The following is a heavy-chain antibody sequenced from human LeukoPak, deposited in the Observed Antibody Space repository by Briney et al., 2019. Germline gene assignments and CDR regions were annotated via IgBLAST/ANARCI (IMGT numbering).Heavy chain of an antibody. V-gene: IGHV4-39*07. D-gene: IGHD3-10*01. CDR3: ARAAGSRYYYYYYMDV. CDR1: GGSISNTFYY. CDR2: INYSGST. J-gene: IGHJ6*03. Sequence: SETLSLTCTVSGGSISNTFYYWGWIRQPPGKGLEWIGSINYSGSTYYNPSLKSRVTISVDTSKNQFSLRLSSVTAADTAVYYCARAAGSRYYYYYYMDVWGKGTTVTISS.